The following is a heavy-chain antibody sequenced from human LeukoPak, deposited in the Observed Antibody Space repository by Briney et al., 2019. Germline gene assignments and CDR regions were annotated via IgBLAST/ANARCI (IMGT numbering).Heavy chain of an antibody. V-gene: IGHV4-61*08. CDR1: GGSISSGGYS. Sequence: SQTPSLTCTVSGGSISSGGYSWSWIRQPPGKGLEWIGYIYYSGSTNYNPSLKSRVTISVDTSKNQFSLKLSSVTAADTAAYYCARSPFRHDAFDIWGQGTMVTVSS. J-gene: IGHJ3*02. CDR3: ARSPFRHDAFDI. CDR2: IYYSGST.